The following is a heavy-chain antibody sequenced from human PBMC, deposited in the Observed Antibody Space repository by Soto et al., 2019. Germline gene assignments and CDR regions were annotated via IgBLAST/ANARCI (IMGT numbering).Heavy chain of an antibody. CDR1: GGSISTYY. D-gene: IGHD3-3*01. Sequence: PSETLSLTCTVSGGSISTYYWSWIRQPPGKGLEWIGYIYYSGSTNYNPSLKSRLTISVDTSKNQFSLKLSSVTAADTAVYYCARVIPVNDFWGGYHPRYYYGMDVWGQGTTVTVSS. CDR2: IYYSGST. CDR3: ARVIPVNDFWGGYHPRYYYGMDV. V-gene: IGHV4-59*01. J-gene: IGHJ6*02.